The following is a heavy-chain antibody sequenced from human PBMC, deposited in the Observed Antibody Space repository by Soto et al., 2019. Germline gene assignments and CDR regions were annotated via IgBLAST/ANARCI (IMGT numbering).Heavy chain of an antibody. CDR3: ARELGMLYYYYGMDV. CDR1: GGSISSGGYY. V-gene: IGHV4-31*03. D-gene: IGHD7-27*01. Sequence: SETLSLTCTVSGGSISSGGYYWSWIRQHPGKGLEWIGYIYYSGSTYYNPSLKSRVTISVDTSKNQFSLKLSSVTAADTAVYYCARELGMLYYYYGMDVWGQGTTVTVSS. CDR2: IYYSGST. J-gene: IGHJ6*02.